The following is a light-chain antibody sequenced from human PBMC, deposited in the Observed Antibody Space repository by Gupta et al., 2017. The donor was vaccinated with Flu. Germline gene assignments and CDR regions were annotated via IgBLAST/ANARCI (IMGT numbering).Light chain of an antibody. Sequence: PGQRVTISCSGIGSNYVYWSHQFPATAPNVLIFMNNQRPSGVPERFSASTSGTSATLAIASVRSAEEADYYCSAWNDGMSGSWEFGGGTKLTVL. CDR2: MNN. CDR1: GSNY. J-gene: IGLJ3*02. V-gene: IGLV1-47*01. CDR3: SAWNDGMSGSWE.